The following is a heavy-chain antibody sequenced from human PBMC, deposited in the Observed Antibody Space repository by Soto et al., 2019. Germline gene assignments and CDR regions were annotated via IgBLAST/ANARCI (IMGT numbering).Heavy chain of an antibody. Sequence: SETLSLTCIVSGGSVYSNGHYWGWIRQPPGKGLEWIGSIDNNGVTNYNSSLKSRVTISRDTSKNQFSLRLTSVTAADTAVYYCGKILVGATGHTDADSWGPGTLVTVS. CDR3: GKILVGATGHTDADS. CDR1: GGSVYSNGHY. CDR2: IDNNGVT. D-gene: IGHD2-15*01. J-gene: IGHJ4*02. V-gene: IGHV4-39*01.